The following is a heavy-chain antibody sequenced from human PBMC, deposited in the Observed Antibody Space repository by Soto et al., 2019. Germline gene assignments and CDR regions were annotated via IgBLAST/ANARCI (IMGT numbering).Heavy chain of an antibody. CDR2: LLRSGSSA. CDR1: GFTFRNYA. J-gene: IGHJ5*02. CDR3: AKDAISGDGIWLMDS. D-gene: IGHD4-17*01. V-gene: IGHV3-23*01. Sequence: GGSLRLSGSASGFTFRNYAMTWARQAPGKGLEWVSSLLRSGSSAYYADSVRGRFTISSDTSANSLYLQMDNLRAEDTAIYYCAKDAISGDGIWLMDSWGQGTVVTVSS.